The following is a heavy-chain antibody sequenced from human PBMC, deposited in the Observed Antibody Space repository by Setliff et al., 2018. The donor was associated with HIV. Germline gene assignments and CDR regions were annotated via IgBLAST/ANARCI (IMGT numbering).Heavy chain of an antibody. CDR3: ARHSRAGDIDY. CDR2: IYTSGST. Sequence: SETLSLTCTVSGGSMSTYYWSWIRQPPGKGLEWIGYIYTSGSTNYNPSLRSRVTISVDTSKNHFSLRLSSVTAADTAVYYCARHSRAGDIDYWGQGTLVTVSS. V-gene: IGHV4-59*08. J-gene: IGHJ4*02. CDR1: GGSMSTYY. D-gene: IGHD3-16*01.